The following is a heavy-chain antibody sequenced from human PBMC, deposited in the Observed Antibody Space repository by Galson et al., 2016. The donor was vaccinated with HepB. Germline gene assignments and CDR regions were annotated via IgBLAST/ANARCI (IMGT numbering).Heavy chain of an antibody. CDR2: IYWDGEK. CDR1: GFSLRSNDVG. D-gene: IGHD5-24*01. Sequence: PALVKPTQTLTLTCTLSGFSLRSNDVGVAWTRQAPGKALEWLTIIYWDGEKKYIPSLRGRLTITEDTSKNQVVLTLTNVDSLDTGTYYCARRPGRGDGSAFDLLGRGTLVTVSS. J-gene: IGHJ2*01. V-gene: IGHV2-5*02. CDR3: ARRPGRGDGSAFDL.